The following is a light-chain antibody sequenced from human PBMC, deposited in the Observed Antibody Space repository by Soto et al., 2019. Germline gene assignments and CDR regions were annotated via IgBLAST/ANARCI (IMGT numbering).Light chain of an antibody. CDR2: AAS. CDR3: QQYGDWPPSYT. V-gene: IGKV3-20*01. Sequence: EIVLTQSPGTLSLSPGERATLSCRASQSVSSSHLAWYQHKPGQAPRLLIYAASSRATGSPDRFSGGGSGTDFTLTISRLEPEDFAVYYCQQYGDWPPSYTFGQGTKLEIK. CDR1: QSVSSSH. J-gene: IGKJ2*01.